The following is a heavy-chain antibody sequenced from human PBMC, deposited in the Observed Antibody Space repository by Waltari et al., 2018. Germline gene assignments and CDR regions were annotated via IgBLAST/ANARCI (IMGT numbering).Heavy chain of an antibody. Sequence: QLQLQESCPGLVRPSGTLSLICAVSGASMGSTVCWGWFRQPPGQGLEWIGQVRGDGRTNYNPSFASRVIISLDTSTHHFALEVTSATAADTALYYCARDRGRGLYLDTWGQGILVTVAP. CDR3: ARDRGRGLYLDT. CDR1: GASMGSTVC. D-gene: IGHD2-15*01. J-gene: IGHJ4*02. V-gene: IGHV4-4*02. CDR2: VRGDGRT.